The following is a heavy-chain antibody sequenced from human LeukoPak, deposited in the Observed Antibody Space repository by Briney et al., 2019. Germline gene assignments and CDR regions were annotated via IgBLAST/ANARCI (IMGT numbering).Heavy chain of an antibody. Sequence: AGSLRLSCAASGFTFSSYAMSWVRQVPGKGLEWVSSISGGGRTYIHPYYSDSVKGRFTISRDNSKNTLCLQMNSLSAEDTAVYYCAKLGGIAVAGNEADGYYYGMDVWVQATTVTVSS. J-gene: IGHJ6*02. CDR2: ISGGGRTYIHP. CDR3: AKLGGIAVAGNEADGYYYGMDV. CDR1: GFTFSSYA. D-gene: IGHD6-19*01. V-gene: IGHV3-23*01.